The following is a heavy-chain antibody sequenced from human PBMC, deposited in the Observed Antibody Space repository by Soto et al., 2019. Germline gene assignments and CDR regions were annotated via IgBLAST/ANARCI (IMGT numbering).Heavy chain of an antibody. J-gene: IGHJ6*02. CDR1: GDSVSSNSAA. CDR2: TYYRSKWYN. D-gene: IGHD2-15*01. CDR3: ARAGSAVVTPGYYYYGMDV. V-gene: IGHV6-1*01. Sequence: QVQLQQSGPGLVKPSQTLSLTCAISGDSVSSNSAAWNWIRQSPSRGLEWLGRTYYRSKWYNDYAVSVKSRITINPDTSKNQFSLQLNSVTPEDTAVYYCARAGSAVVTPGYYYYGMDVWGQGTTVTVSS.